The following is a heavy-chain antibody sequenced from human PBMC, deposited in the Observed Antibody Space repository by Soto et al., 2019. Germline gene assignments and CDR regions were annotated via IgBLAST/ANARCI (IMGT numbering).Heavy chain of an antibody. CDR3: AEFGGRSWYFDY. V-gene: IGHV4-34*01. CDR2: INHSGST. D-gene: IGHD3-16*01. J-gene: IGHJ4*02. CDR1: GESFSCYY. Sequence: ETLSLTCAVYGESFSCYYWSWIRQPPGKGLEWIGEINHSGSTNYNPSLKSRVTISVDTSKNQFSLKLSSVTDADTAVYYCAEFGGRSWYFDYWGQGTLVTVSS.